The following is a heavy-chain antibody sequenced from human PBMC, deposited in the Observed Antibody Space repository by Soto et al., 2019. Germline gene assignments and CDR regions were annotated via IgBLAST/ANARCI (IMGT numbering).Heavy chain of an antibody. CDR3: ARDFAYFDS. Sequence: QVQLQESGPGLVKPSETLSLTCTVSGGSFKSGSYSWSWIRQPPGKGLEWIGYVYHTGRTSYNPSRKGRDYISMDTSKNQFSLNLYSVSAAGTAVYFCARDFAYFDSCGEGTLVTVSS. CDR1: GGSFKSGSYS. J-gene: IGHJ4*02. V-gene: IGHV4-61*01. CDR2: VYHTGRT. D-gene: IGHD3-3*01.